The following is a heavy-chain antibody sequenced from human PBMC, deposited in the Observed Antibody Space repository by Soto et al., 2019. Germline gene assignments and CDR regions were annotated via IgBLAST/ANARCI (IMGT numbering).Heavy chain of an antibody. J-gene: IGHJ5*02. D-gene: IGHD3-16*01. CDR1: GFPFSHYW. Sequence: GGSLRLSCAASGFPFSHYWMHWVRQTPGKGLVWVSRINPAGTITNYADSVEGRFTISRDNADSALFLQMNSLSAEDTAIYYCTSHPFGLTDTSGPGTLATVSS. CDR3: TSHPFGLTDT. CDR2: INPAGTIT. V-gene: IGHV3-74*01.